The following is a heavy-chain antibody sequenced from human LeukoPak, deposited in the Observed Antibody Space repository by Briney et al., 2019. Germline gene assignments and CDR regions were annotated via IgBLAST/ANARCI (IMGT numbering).Heavy chain of an antibody. CDR3: ARETAATFDY. CDR2: INSNGDST. V-gene: IGHV3-64*01. Sequence: GGSLRLSCAASGFTISGYTMHWVRQAPGKGLESVSAINSNGDSTYYANSVKGRFTISRDNSKNTLYLQMGSLRAEDTAVYYCARETAATFDYWGQGTLVTVSS. CDR1: GFTISGYT. D-gene: IGHD1-1*01. J-gene: IGHJ4*02.